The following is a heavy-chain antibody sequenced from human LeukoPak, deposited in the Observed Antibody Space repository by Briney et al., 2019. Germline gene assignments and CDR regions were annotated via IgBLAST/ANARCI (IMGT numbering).Heavy chain of an antibody. J-gene: IGHJ4*02. V-gene: IGHV4-38-2*01. Sequence: SETLSFTCDVSDYSISNDHYWGWIRQPPGKGLEWIASISYGCSTHYNASLNRRGTMSVETSKSQFSLQVRSVTASDTAVDYCARQVDVPSSIGFFDSWGQGILVTVS. D-gene: IGHD2/OR15-2a*01. CDR1: DYSISNDHY. CDR2: ISYGCST. CDR3: ARQVDVPSSIGFFDS.